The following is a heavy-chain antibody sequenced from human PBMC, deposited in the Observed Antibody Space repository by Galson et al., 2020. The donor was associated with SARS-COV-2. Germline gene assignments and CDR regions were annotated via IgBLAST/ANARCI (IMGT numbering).Heavy chain of an antibody. J-gene: IGHJ3*02. V-gene: IGHV3-74*03. CDR3: ARDRSWLALEI. CDR1: GFTLGSHW. Sequence: GGSLRLSCAASGFTLGSHWIHWVRQVPGEGLVWVARINTDGTTTEYADSVKGRFTISRDNGKKTVYLQMNSLRAEDTAVYHCARDRSWLALEIWGQGKKVTVSS. D-gene: IGHD5-12*01. CDR2: INTDGTTT.